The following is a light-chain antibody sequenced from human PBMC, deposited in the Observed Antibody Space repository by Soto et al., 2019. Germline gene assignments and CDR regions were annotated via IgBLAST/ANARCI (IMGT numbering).Light chain of an antibody. CDR1: QSISSY. CDR2: AAS. Sequence: DIQMTQSPSSLSASVGDRVTITCRASQSISSYLNWYQQKPGKAPKLLIYAASSLQSGVPSRFSGSGSGTDFPLTISSLQPEDFATYYCHQSYSTPPFTFGPGNKVDIK. J-gene: IGKJ3*01. V-gene: IGKV1-39*01. CDR3: HQSYSTPPFT.